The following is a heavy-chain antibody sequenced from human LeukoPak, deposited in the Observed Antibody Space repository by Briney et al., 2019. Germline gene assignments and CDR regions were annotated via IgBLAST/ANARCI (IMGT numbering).Heavy chain of an antibody. D-gene: IGHD3-3*01. J-gene: IGHJ6*03. CDR2: IYTSGST. CDR1: GGSISSYY. Sequence: SETLSLTCTVSGGSISSYYWSWIRQPAGKGLEWIGRIYTSGSTNYNPSLKSRVTISVDTSKNQFSLKLSSVTAADTAVYYCARVPPNYDFWSGTRYYYYMDVWGKGTTVTVSS. V-gene: IGHV4-4*07. CDR3: ARVPPNYDFWSGTRYYYYMDV.